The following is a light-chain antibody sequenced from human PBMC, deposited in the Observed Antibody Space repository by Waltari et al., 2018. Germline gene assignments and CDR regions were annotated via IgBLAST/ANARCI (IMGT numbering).Light chain of an antibody. CDR1: QSVSSN. CDR3: QQYNDWPRWT. Sequence: EIVMTQSPATLSMSPGERATLSCRASQSVSSNLAWYQQRPGQAPRLLISGASTRATGISARFSGSGSGTEFTLTISSLQSEDFAVYYCQQYNDWPRWTFGQGTKVEI. V-gene: IGKV3-15*01. CDR2: GAS. J-gene: IGKJ1*01.